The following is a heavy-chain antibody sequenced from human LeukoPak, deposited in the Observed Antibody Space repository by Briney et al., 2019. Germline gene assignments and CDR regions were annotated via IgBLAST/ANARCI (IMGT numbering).Heavy chain of an antibody. CDR1: GFTFSSYG. J-gene: IGHJ4*02. Sequence: GGTLRLSCAASGFTFSSYGMSWVRQAPGKGLEWIGRIKSKRDGGTTDYAAPVQGRFTMSRDDSQNTVYLQMNSLKTEDTAVYYCTTDGGIGPSPIFDYWGQGTLLTVST. D-gene: IGHD6-13*01. V-gene: IGHV3-15*01. CDR3: TTDGGIGPSPIFDY. CDR2: IKSKRDGGTT.